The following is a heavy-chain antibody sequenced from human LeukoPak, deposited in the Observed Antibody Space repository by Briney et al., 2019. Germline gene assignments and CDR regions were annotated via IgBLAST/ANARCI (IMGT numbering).Heavy chain of an antibody. CDR3: ARDVAPGTASRDDAFDI. D-gene: IGHD3-10*01. CDR1: GSTFTSYG. J-gene: IGHJ3*02. CDR2: ISPYNGNT. V-gene: IGHV1-18*01. Sequence: ASVKVSCKASGSTFTSYGINWVRQAPGQGLEWMGWISPYNGNTNYAQNLQGRVTMTTDTSTRTAYMEVRGLRSDDTAVYYCARDVAPGTASRDDAFDIWGQGTMVTVSS.